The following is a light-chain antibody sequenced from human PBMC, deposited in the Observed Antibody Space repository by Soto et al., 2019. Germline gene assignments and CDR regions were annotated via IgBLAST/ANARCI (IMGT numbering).Light chain of an antibody. CDR2: DVS. CDR3: SSYTSSNTPYV. CDR1: SSDIGAYNY. Sequence: QSALTQSASVSGSPGQSITISCTGTSSDIGAYNYVSWYQQHPGKAPKVMIHDVSNRPSGVSSRFSGSKSGNTASLTISGLQAEDEADYYCSSYTSSNTPYVFGTGPKVTVL. J-gene: IGLJ1*01. V-gene: IGLV2-14*01.